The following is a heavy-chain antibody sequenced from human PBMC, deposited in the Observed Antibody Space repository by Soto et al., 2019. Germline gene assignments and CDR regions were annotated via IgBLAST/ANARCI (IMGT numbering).Heavy chain of an antibody. V-gene: IGHV3-21*01. Sequence: EVQLVESGGGLVKPGGSLRLSCAASGFTFSSYSMNWVRQAPGKGLEWVSSISSSSSYIYYADSVKGRFTISRDNAKNSLYLQMNSLRAEDTAVYYCARDRQLELRHYFDLWGQGTLVTVSS. CDR1: GFTFSSYS. J-gene: IGHJ4*02. D-gene: IGHD1-7*01. CDR2: ISSSSSYI. CDR3: ARDRQLELRHYFDL.